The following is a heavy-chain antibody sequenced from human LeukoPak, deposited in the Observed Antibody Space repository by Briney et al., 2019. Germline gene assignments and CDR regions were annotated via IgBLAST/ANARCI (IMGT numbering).Heavy chain of an antibody. CDR2: ISYDGSNK. J-gene: IGHJ4*02. CDR3: ATEGIVGATMRGGYFDY. V-gene: IGHV3-30-3*01. CDR1: GFTFSSYA. D-gene: IGHD1-26*01. Sequence: GGSLRLSCAASGFTFSSYAMHWVRQAPGKGLEWVAVISYDGSNKYYADSVKGRFTISRDNSKNTLYLQMNSLRAEDTAVYYCATEGIVGATMRGGYFDYWGQGTLVTVSS.